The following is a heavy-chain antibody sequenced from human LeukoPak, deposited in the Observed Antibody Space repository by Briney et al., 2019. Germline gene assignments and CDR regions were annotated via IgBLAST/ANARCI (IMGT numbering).Heavy chain of an antibody. CDR1: GFTFSDYY. V-gene: IGHV3-11*01. J-gene: IGHJ4*02. D-gene: IGHD6-13*01. CDR3: ANQHSSSWNNFDY. CDR2: ISSSGSTI. Sequence: GGSLRLSCAASGFTFSDYYMSWIRQAPGKGLEWVSYISSSGSTIYYADSVKGRFTISRDNAKNSLYLQMNSLRAEDTAVYYCANQHSSSWNNFDYWGQGTLVTVSS.